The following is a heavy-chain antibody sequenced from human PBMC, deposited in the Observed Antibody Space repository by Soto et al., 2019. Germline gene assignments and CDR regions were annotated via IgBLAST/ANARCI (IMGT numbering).Heavy chain of an antibody. D-gene: IGHD6-19*01. CDR3: ASFYSSAWGGPFDY. CDR2: IKQDGSEK. J-gene: IGHJ4*02. Sequence: GSLRLSCAASGFTFSTYWMTWVRQAPGKGLQWVANIKQDGSEKYYVDSVKGRFTISRDNAKKSLYLQMNSLRAEDTALYYCASFYSSAWGGPFDYWGQGTLVTVSS. V-gene: IGHV3-7*01. CDR1: GFTFSTYW.